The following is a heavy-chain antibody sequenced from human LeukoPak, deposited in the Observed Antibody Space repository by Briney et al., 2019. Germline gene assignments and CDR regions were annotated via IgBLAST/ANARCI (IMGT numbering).Heavy chain of an antibody. CDR3: AKDRSCTNDICHGDFDY. V-gene: IGHV3-23*01. D-gene: IGHD2-8*01. J-gene: IGHJ4*02. CDR2: ISGSGGST. CDR1: GFTFSSYA. Sequence: GGSLRLSCAASGFTFSSYAVSWVRQAPGKGLEWVSIISGSGGSTYSADSVKGRFTISRDNSKNTLYLQMNRLRAEDTALYYCAKDRSCTNDICHGDFDYWGQGTLVTVSS.